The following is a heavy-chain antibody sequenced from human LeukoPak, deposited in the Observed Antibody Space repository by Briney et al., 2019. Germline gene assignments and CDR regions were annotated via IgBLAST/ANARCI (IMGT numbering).Heavy chain of an antibody. CDR3: ARLSSGWYFDY. CDR1: LFTFSSDS. J-gene: IGHJ4*02. D-gene: IGHD6-19*01. CDR2: IPSSSSGI. Sequence: GGSLRLSCAASLFTFSSDSMNCVRQVPGKGLEWISYIPSSSSGIHYADSVKGRFTISRDNAKNSLYLQMSSLRDEDTAVYHCARLSSGWYFDYWGQGTLVTVSS. V-gene: IGHV3-48*02.